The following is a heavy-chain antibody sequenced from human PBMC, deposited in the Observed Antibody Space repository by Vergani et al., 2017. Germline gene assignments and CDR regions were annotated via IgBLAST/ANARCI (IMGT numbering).Heavy chain of an antibody. D-gene: IGHD1-1*01. CDR1: EYSFGNYW. J-gene: IGHJ4*02. Sequence: EVELVQSGPEMRKPGESLKISCKGSEYSFGNYWIGWVRQMPGKGLEWMGIIYPADSDTRYSPSFQGQVPISADQSISTAFLQWDSLKASDTALYYCARHTTYTDSWGQETLVTVSS. V-gene: IGHV5-51*01. CDR2: IYPADSDT. CDR3: ARHTTYTDS.